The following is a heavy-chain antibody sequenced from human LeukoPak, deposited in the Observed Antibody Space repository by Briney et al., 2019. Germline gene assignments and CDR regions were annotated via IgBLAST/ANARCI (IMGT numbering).Heavy chain of an antibody. CDR1: GFTFSNYD. CDR2: ISYDGSNK. D-gene: IGHD4-11*01. J-gene: IGHJ6*02. Sequence: PGGSLRLSCAASGFTFSNYDIHWVRQAPGKGLEWVAVISYDGSNKYYADSVKGRFTISRDNSKNTLYLQMNSLRAEDTAVYYCAKERSPPIGSNYVYYYGMDVWGQGTTVTVSS. V-gene: IGHV3-30*18. CDR3: AKERSPPIGSNYVYYYGMDV.